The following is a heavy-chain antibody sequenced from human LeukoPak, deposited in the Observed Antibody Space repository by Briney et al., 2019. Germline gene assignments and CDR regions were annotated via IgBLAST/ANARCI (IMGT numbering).Heavy chain of an antibody. CDR2: INPNSGGT. D-gene: IGHD2-15*01. V-gene: IGHV1-2*02. Sequence: ASVKVSCKASGYTFTGYYMHWVRQAPGQRLEWMGWINPNSGGTNYAQKFQGRVTMTRDTSISTAYMELSRLRSDDTAVYYCARGGPYCSGGSCYGNNWFDPWGQGTLVTVSS. J-gene: IGHJ5*02. CDR3: ARGGPYCSGGSCYGNNWFDP. CDR1: GYTFTGYY.